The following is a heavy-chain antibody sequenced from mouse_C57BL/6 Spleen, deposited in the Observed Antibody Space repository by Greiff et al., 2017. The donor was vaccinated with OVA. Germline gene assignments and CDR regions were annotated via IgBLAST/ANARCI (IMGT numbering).Heavy chain of an antibody. CDR2: IDPSDSYT. J-gene: IGHJ4*01. CDR1: GYTFTSYW. D-gene: IGHD2-2*01. CDR3: ARGGSTMVTSYYAMDY. Sequence: QVQLKESGAELVKPGASVKLSCKASGYTFTSYWMQWVKQRPGQGLEWIGEIDPSDSYTNYNQKFKGKATLTVDTSSSTAYMQLSSLTSEDSAVYYCARGGSTMVTSYYAMDYWGQGTSVTVSS. V-gene: IGHV1-50*01.